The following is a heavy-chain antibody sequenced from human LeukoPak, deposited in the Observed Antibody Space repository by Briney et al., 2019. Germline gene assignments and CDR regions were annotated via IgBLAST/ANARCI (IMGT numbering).Heavy chain of an antibody. D-gene: IGHD4-23*01. CDR1: GFTLSTHA. CDR2: ISYGGDIT. Sequence: PGASLRLSCAASGFTLSTHAMSWVRQAPGKGLEWVAAISYGGDITFYAPSVQGRFTISRDNSKDTLYAQMDSLRAEDTAIYYCAKELRSGGVVTNFDYWGQGTLVIVSP. V-gene: IGHV3-23*01. J-gene: IGHJ4*02. CDR3: AKELRSGGVVTNFDY.